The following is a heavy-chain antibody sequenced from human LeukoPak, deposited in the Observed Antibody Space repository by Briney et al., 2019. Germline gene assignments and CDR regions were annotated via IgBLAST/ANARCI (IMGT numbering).Heavy chain of an antibody. CDR1: GYTFTGYY. J-gene: IGHJ6*03. V-gene: IGHV1-2*02. CDR3: ARGIAVAAPTDYYYYYYMDV. Sequence: ASVKVSCKASGYTFTGYYMHWVRQAPGQGLEWMGWINPNSGGTNYAQKFQGRVTMTRDTSISTAYMELSRLRSDDTAVYYCARGIAVAAPTDYYYYYYMDVWGKGTTVTVSS. D-gene: IGHD6-19*01. CDR2: INPNSGGT.